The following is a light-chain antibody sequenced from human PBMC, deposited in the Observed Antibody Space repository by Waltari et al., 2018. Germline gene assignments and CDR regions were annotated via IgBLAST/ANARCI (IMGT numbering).Light chain of an antibody. J-gene: IGLJ3*02. Sequence: QSVLTQPPSASGTPGQGVTISCSGGASNIGNNVVNWYQQVTGKAPKLLIYRSDRRPSGVPCRVSGSKSGTSASLAISGFQSEDEADYYCAAWDDSLNGRWVFGGGTKVTVL. CDR1: ASNIGNNV. CDR3: AAWDDSLNGRWV. V-gene: IGLV1-44*01. CDR2: RSD.